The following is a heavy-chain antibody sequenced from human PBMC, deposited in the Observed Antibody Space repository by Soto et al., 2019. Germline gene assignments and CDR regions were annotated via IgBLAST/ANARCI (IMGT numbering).Heavy chain of an antibody. CDR1: GFTFSSYA. V-gene: IGHV3-23*01. CDR2: ISGSCGST. CDR3: LIPLDYYYYGMYV. J-gene: IGHJ6*02. Sequence: PGGSLRLSCAASGFTFSSYAMSWVRQAPGKGLVWVSAISGSCGSTYYAESVECRFTLSRDNSKNKLYLQMNSLRAADTAVSYCLIPLDYYYYGMYVWGQGTTFTVSS.